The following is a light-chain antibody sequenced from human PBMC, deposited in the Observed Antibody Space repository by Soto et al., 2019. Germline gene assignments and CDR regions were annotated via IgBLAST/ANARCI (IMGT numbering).Light chain of an antibody. V-gene: IGKV3-20*01. CDR2: GAS. CDR1: QSVSSSY. J-gene: IGKJ1*01. CDR3: QQYGSSPRT. Sequence: EIVLTQSPCTLSWSAGERATLSCGASQSVSSSYLAWYQQKHGQAPRLVIYGASSRATGIPDRFSGSGYGTDFNLTISRLETEDFAVYYCQQYGSSPRTFGQGTKVDIK.